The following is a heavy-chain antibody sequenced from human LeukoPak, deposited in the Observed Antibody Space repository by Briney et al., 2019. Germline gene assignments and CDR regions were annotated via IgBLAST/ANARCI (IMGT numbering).Heavy chain of an antibody. CDR1: GGSFSGYY. CDR2: INHSGST. Sequence: SETLSLTCAVYGGSFSGYYWRWIRQPPGKGLEWIGEINHSGSTNYNPSLKSRVTISVDTSKNQFSLKLSSVTAADTAVYYCARAGRRDGYNNTSDYWGQGTLVTVSS. D-gene: IGHD5-12*01. V-gene: IGHV4-34*01. J-gene: IGHJ4*02. CDR3: ARAGRRDGYNNTSDY.